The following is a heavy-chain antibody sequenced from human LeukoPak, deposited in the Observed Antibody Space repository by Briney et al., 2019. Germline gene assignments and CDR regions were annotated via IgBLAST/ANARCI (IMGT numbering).Heavy chain of an antibody. CDR1: DGSISNYY. V-gene: IGHV4-59*01. CDR2: IHYSGST. Sequence: SETLSLTCTISDGSISNYYWIWIRQSPGKGLEWIGHIHYSGSTHYNPSLQSRVSISIDTSKNHFSLKLRSVTAVDTAVYYCARWGHFDTTGYFVVDYWGQGTLVTVSS. D-gene: IGHD3-22*01. J-gene: IGHJ4*02. CDR3: ARWGHFDTTGYFVVDY.